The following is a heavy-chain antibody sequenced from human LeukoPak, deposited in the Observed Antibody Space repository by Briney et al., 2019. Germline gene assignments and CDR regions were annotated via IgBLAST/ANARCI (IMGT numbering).Heavy chain of an antibody. D-gene: IGHD1-26*01. CDR1: GLTFSTYW. CDR3: AREARVGGALQY. V-gene: IGHV3-74*03. CDR2: INPDGSIR. J-gene: IGHJ4*02. Sequence: GGSLRLSCAASGLTFSTYWMHWVRQAPGKGLAWVARINPDGSIRTYADPVQGRVTISRDTAKDTLFLQMNSLRAEDTAVYYCAREARVGGALQYWGQGTPVTVSS.